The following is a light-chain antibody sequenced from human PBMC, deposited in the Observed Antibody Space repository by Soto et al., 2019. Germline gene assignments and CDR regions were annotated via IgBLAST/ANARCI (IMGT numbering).Light chain of an antibody. V-gene: IGLV2-14*01. CDR1: SNDVGAYNY. Sequence: QSALTQPASVSGSPGQSVTISCSGTSNDVGAYNYVSWYQQQLGKAPKLMIYEVSNRPSGISNRFSGSKSGNTASLTISGLQAEDEADYHCSSYTTSITYVFGTGTKLTVL. J-gene: IGLJ1*01. CDR2: EVS. CDR3: SSYTTSITYV.